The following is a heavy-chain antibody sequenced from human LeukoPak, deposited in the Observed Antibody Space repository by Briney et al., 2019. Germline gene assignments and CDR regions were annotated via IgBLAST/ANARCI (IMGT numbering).Heavy chain of an antibody. Sequence: GGSLRLSCAASGFTFSDYYMSWIRQAPGKGLEWVSDIDDSSSRINYADSVKGRFTISRDNAKNSLFLQMNSLTVEDTAVYYCASRVAFDIWGLGTMVTVSS. CDR2: IDDSSSRI. J-gene: IGHJ3*02. CDR1: GFTFSDYY. D-gene: IGHD3-3*01. CDR3: ASRVAFDI. V-gene: IGHV3-11*01.